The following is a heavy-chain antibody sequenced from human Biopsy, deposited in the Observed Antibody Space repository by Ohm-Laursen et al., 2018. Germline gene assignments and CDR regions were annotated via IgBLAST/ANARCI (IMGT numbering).Heavy chain of an antibody. CDR2: IYTSGIT. CDR1: GGSLSSYS. J-gene: IGHJ5*02. Sequence: TLSLTWTVSGGSLSSYSWSWIRQPAGKGLEWIGQIYTSGITNYNPSLKSRVTMSVDTSKNKFSLRVSSVTAADTAVYYCAGDRDRRGWFDPWGQGTLVTVSS. V-gene: IGHV4-4*07. D-gene: IGHD1-14*01. CDR3: AGDRDRRGWFDP.